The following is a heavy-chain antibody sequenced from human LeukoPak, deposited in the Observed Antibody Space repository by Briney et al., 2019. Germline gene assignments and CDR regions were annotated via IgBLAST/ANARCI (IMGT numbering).Heavy chain of an antibody. V-gene: IGHV4-59*01. CDR2: IYYSGST. D-gene: IGHD4-23*01. CDR1: GGSISSYY. CDR3: ARDGASDYGGYDYYGMDV. J-gene: IGHJ6*02. Sequence: SETLSLTCTVSGGSISSYYWSWIRQPPGKGLEWIGYIYYSGSTNYNPSLKSRVTISVDTSKNQFSLKLSSVTAADTAVYYCARDGASDYGGYDYYGMDVWGQGTTVTVSS.